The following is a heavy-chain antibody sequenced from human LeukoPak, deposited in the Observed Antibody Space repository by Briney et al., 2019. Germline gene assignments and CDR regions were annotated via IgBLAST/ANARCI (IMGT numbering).Heavy chain of an antibody. CDR1: GFTVSSNY. CDR3: ARDWGYCDSTSCHVSDY. J-gene: IGHJ4*02. V-gene: IGHV3-53*01. CDR2: IYIDGTT. Sequence: GGSLRLSCAASGFTVSSNYMSWVRQAPGKGLEWVSVIYIDGTTYYADSVKGRLTISRDKSKNTVYLQMNSLRPEDTAVYYCARDWGYCDSTSCHVSDYWGQGTLVTVSS. D-gene: IGHD2-2*01.